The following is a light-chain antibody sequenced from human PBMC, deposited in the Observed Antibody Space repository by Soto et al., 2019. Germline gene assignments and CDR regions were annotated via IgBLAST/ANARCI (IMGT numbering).Light chain of an antibody. V-gene: IGKV3-15*01. Sequence: EIVMTQSPAPLSVSPGESATLSCRASQSVSSNLAWYQHKPGQPPRLVIYGASTRATGVPARFSGSGSGTEFTLTISSLQSEDFEVYYCQQYNDWPPITFGQGTRLEIK. J-gene: IGKJ5*01. CDR1: QSVSSN. CDR3: QQYNDWPPIT. CDR2: GAS.